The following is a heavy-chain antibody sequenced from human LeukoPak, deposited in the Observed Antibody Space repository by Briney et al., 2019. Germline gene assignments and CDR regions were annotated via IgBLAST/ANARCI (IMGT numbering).Heavy chain of an antibody. J-gene: IGHJ6*03. CDR2: IYTSGST. V-gene: IGHV4-61*02. CDR3: ATAANSGSALDYYYYYMDV. D-gene: IGHD1-26*01. Sequence: SETLSLTCTVSGGSISSSDYYWGWIRQPAGKGLEWIGRIYTSGSTNYNPSLKSRVTISVDTSKNQFSLKLSSVTAADTAVYYCATAANSGSALDYYYYYMDVWGKGTTVTVSS. CDR1: GGSISSSDYY.